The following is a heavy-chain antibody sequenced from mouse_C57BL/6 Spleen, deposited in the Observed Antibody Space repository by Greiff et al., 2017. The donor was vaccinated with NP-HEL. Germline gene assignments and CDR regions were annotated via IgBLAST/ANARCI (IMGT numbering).Heavy chain of an antibody. Sequence: VQLQQPGAELVMPGASVKLSCKASGYTFTSYWMHWVKQRPGQGLEWIGELDPSDSYTNYNPKFKGKSTWTVDKSSSTAYLQLSSLTSEDSAVYYCASGYTTRYIDVWGKGTTVTVDS. CDR3: ASGYTTRYIDV. CDR1: GYTFTSYW. V-gene: IGHV1-69*01. D-gene: IGHD2-12*01. J-gene: IGHJ1*03. CDR2: LDPSDSYT.